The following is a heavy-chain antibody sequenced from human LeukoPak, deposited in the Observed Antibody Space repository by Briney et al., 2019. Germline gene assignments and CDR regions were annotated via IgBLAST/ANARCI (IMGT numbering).Heavy chain of an antibody. V-gene: IGHV4-4*07. CDR2: IYTSGIT. CDR1: GVSISSYY. CDR3: AREFST. D-gene: IGHD3-3*02. J-gene: IGHJ4*02. Sequence: RSSETLSLTCTVSGVSISSYYWSWIRQPAGKGLEWIGRIYTSGITNYNPSLKSRVTISVDTSKNHFSLKLTSVTAADTAVYYCAREFSTWGQGTLVTVSS.